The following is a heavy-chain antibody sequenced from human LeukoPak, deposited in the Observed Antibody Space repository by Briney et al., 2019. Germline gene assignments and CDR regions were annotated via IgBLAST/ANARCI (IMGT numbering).Heavy chain of an antibody. CDR2: ISNTGSVI. D-gene: IGHD2-2*01. V-gene: IGHV3-48*04. Sequence: PGGSLRLSYAASGSTFSSHTMSWVRQAPGKGLEWISYISNTGSVIYYADSVKGRFTISRDNAKNSLYLQLNSLRAEDTAVYYCARNLPAADYWGQGTLVTVSS. J-gene: IGHJ4*02. CDR1: GSTFSSHT. CDR3: ARNLPAADY.